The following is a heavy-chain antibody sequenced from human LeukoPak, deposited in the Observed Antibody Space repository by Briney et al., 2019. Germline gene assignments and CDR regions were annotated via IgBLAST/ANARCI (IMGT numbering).Heavy chain of an antibody. CDR3: ARDKAVGPTLLDY. V-gene: IGHV3-21*01. J-gene: IGHJ4*02. D-gene: IGHD1-26*01. CDR1: GFTFSSYS. Sequence: GGSLRLSCAASGFTFSSYSMNWVRQAPGKGLEWVSSISSSSSYIYYADSVKGRFTISRDNAKNSLYLHMNSLRVEDTAVYYCARDKAVGPTLLDYWGQGTLVTVSS. CDR2: ISSSSSYI.